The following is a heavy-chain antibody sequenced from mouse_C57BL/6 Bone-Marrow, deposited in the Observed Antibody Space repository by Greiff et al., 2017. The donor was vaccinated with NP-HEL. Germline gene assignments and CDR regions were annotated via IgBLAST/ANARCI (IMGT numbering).Heavy chain of an antibody. CDR1: GFNIKDYY. J-gene: IGHJ4*01. CDR2: IDPEDGET. V-gene: IGHV14-2*01. D-gene: IGHD1-1*01. CDR3: ASLTTVVEGYAMDY. Sequence: EVKLQESGAELVKPGASVKLSCTASGFNIKDYYMHWVKQRTEQGLEWIGRIDPEDGETKYAPKFQGKATITADTSSNTAYLQLSSLTSEDTAVYYCASLTTVVEGYAMDYWGQGISVTVSS.